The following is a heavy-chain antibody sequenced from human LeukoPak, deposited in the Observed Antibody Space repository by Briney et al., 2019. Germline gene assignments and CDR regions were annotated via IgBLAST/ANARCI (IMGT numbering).Heavy chain of an antibody. CDR1: GGSFSGYY. CDR2: INHSGST. CDR3: ARQGVQLWSDFDY. J-gene: IGHJ4*02. V-gene: IGHV4-34*01. Sequence: SETLSLTCAVYGGSFSGYYWSWIRQPPGKGLEWIGEINHSGSTNYNPSLKSRVTISVDTSKNQFSLKLSSVTAADTAVYYCARQGVQLWSDFDYWGQGTLVTVSS. D-gene: IGHD5-18*01.